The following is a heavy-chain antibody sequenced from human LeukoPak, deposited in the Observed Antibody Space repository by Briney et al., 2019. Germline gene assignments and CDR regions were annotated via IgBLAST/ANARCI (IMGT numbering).Heavy chain of an antibody. CDR3: ARDEKQYYDILTGYYITNWFDP. D-gene: IGHD3-9*01. J-gene: IGHJ5*02. V-gene: IGHV1-2*02. CDR1: GYTFTTYY. CDR2: INPNNGAT. Sequence: ASVKVSCKASGYTFTTYYVHWVRQAPGQGLEWMGWINPNNGATNSEQNFQGRVTMTSDTSISTAYMELNRLRSDDTAVYYCARDEKQYYDILTGYYITNWFDPWGQGTLVTVSS.